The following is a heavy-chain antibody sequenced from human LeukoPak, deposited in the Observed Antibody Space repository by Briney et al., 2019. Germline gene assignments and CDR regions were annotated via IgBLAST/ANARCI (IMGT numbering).Heavy chain of an antibody. CDR2: IEHDGSER. J-gene: IGHJ5*02. CDR3: GASTGYSYTKT. D-gene: IGHD5-18*01. CDR1: GLTFSSYW. V-gene: IGHV3-7*03. Sequence: GGSLRLSCAASGLTFSSYWMSWVRQAPGKGLEWVANIEHDGSERYYVDSVKGRFTISRDNAKNSLYLQMNSLRAEDTAVYYCGASTGYSYTKTWGQGTLVTVSS.